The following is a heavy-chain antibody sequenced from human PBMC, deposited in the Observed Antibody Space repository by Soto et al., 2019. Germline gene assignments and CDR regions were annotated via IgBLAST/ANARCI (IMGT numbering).Heavy chain of an antibody. CDR2: IIPIFGTA. J-gene: IGHJ5*02. Sequence: QVQLVQSGAEVKKPGSSVKVSCNASGGTFSSYAISWVRQAPGQGLEWMGGIIPIFGTANYAQKFQGRVTITADESTSTAYMELSSLRSEDTAVYYCARAIVVVTAILDWFDPWGQGTLVTVSS. CDR1: GGTFSSYA. CDR3: ARAIVVVTAILDWFDP. D-gene: IGHD2-21*02. V-gene: IGHV1-69*01.